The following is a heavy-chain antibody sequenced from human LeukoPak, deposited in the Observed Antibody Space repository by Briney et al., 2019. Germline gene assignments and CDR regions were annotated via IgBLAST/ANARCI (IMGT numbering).Heavy chain of an antibody. CDR1: GFTFSSYA. Sequence: PGGSLRLSSAASGFTFSSYAMSWVRQAPGKGLEWVSAISGSGGSTYYADSVKGRFTISRDNSKNTLYLQMNSLRAEDTAVYYCAKVQLSDYSNYVDYWGQGTLVTVSS. CDR2: ISGSGGST. J-gene: IGHJ4*02. D-gene: IGHD4-11*01. V-gene: IGHV3-23*01. CDR3: AKVQLSDYSNYVDY.